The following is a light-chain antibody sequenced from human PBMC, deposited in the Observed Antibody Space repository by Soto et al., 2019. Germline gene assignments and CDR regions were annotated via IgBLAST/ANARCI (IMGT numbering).Light chain of an antibody. CDR3: QHYNSYSEA. CDR1: QSISGY. CDR2: DAF. Sequence: TQSPSTLSLSPGDTVILSCRASQSISGYLAWYQQKPGQAPRLLIYDAFNRATGIPPRFSGSGSGTDFTLTISSLQPDDFATYYCQHYNSYSEAFGQGTKVDIK. V-gene: IGKV3D-15*01. J-gene: IGKJ1*01.